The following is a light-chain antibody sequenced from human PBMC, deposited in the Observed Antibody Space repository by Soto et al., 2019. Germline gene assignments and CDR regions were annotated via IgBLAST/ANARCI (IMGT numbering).Light chain of an antibody. J-gene: IGLJ1*01. CDR3: NSYTGSSTLV. CDR2: GVS. CDR1: SGDVGGYNY. Sequence: QSVLTQPASVSGSPGQSITISCTGTSGDVGGYNYVSWYQQHPGKAPKLMIYGVSNRPSGVSNRFSGSKSGNTASLTISGLQAEDEADYYCNSYTGSSTLVFGTGTKVTVL. V-gene: IGLV2-14*01.